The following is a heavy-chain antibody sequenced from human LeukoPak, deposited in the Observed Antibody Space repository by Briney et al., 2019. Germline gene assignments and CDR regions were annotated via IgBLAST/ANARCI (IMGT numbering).Heavy chain of an antibody. J-gene: IGHJ6*02. CDR2: VGTNHDT. V-gene: IGHV3-13*01. CDR3: TREWRGIASHYSGMDV. CDR1: GFSVSTFD. Sequence: GEPLRLSCVASGFSVSTFDMYWVRQAAGGGLEWVAAVGTNHDTLYLGSVKGRFTISRENAKNSLSLEMSYLTVEDTAVYYCTREWRGIASHYSGMDVWGQGTAVIVSS. D-gene: IGHD3-16*02.